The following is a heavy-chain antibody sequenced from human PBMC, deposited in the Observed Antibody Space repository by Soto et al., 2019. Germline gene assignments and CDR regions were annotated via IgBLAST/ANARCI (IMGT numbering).Heavy chain of an antibody. CDR1: GFTFSSYG. V-gene: IGHV3-30*18. J-gene: IGHJ4*02. Sequence: PGGSLRLSCAASGFTFSSYGMHWVRQAPGKGLEWVAVISYDGSNKYYADSVKGRFTISRDNSKNTLYLQMNSLRAEDTAVYYCAKDSNAMAPDYWGQGTLVTVSS. CDR3: AKDSNAMAPDY. CDR2: ISYDGSNK. D-gene: IGHD5-18*01.